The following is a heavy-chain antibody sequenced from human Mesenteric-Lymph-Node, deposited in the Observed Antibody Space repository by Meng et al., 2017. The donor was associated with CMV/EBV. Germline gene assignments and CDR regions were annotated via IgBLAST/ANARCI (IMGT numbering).Heavy chain of an antibody. V-gene: IGHV1-69*10. D-gene: IGHD4-11*01. CDR1: GGTFSSYA. Sequence: SVKVSCKASGGTFSSYAISWVRQAPGQGLEWMGGIIPILATANYAQKFQARVTITADTSTSTAYMELSSLRSEDTAVYYCARGKVTTVTAGAYYNMDVWGQGTTVTVSS. J-gene: IGHJ6*02. CDR3: ARGKVTTVTAGAYYNMDV. CDR2: IIPILATA.